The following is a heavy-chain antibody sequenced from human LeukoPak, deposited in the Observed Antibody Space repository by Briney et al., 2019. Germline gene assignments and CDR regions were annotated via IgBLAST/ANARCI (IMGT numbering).Heavy chain of an antibody. V-gene: IGHV4-38-2*02. D-gene: IGHD3-3*01. CDR2: IYHNGST. Sequence: SETLSLTCTVSGYSISSGYYWGWIRQPPGKGLEWIGNIYHNGSTDYNPSLKSRVTISVDTSKNQFSLKLSSVTAADTAVYYCATDFWSSTNTIDYWGQGTLVTVSS. CDR3: ATDFWSSTNTIDY. J-gene: IGHJ4*02. CDR1: GYSISSGYY.